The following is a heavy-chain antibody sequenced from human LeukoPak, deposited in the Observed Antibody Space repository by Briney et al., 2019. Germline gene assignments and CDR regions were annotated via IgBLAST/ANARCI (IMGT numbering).Heavy chain of an antibody. Sequence: GGSLRLSCAASGFTFSSYAMHWVRQAPGKGLEGVPVISYDGSNKYYADSVKGRFTISRDNSKNTLYLQMNSLRAEDTAVYYCARDKGSRFDYYGMDVWGKGTTVTVSS. J-gene: IGHJ6*04. CDR1: GFTFSSYA. D-gene: IGHD3-10*01. V-gene: IGHV3-30*04. CDR3: ARDKGSRFDYYGMDV. CDR2: ISYDGSNK.